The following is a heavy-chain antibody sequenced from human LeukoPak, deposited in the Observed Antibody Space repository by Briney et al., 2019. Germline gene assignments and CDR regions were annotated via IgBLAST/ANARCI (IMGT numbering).Heavy chain of an antibody. D-gene: IGHD6-6*01. J-gene: IGHJ4*02. CDR2: IYYSGST. CDR1: GGSISSYY. V-gene: IGHV4-59*12. Sequence: SQTLSLTCTVSGGSISSYYWSWIRQPPGKGLEWIGYIYYSGSTNYNPSLKSRVTISVDTSKNQFSLKLTSVTAADTAVYYCARTPGYSRSYRYWGQGTLVTVSS. CDR3: ARTPGYSRSYRY.